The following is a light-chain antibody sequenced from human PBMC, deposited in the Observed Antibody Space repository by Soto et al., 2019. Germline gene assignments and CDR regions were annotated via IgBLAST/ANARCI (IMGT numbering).Light chain of an antibody. Sequence: DIQMTQSPSSLSASVGDRVTITCRASQSISSYLNWYQQKPGKAPKRLIYDASSLQSGVPSRFSGSGSGTDFTLTISSLQPEDFATYYCLHYYTFPRTFGQGTKVDIK. J-gene: IGKJ1*01. CDR1: QSISSY. V-gene: IGKV1-17*01. CDR3: LHYYTFPRT. CDR2: DAS.